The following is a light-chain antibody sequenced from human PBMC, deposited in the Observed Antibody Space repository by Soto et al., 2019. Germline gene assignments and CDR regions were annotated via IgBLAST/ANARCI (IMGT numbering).Light chain of an antibody. CDR2: DAS. V-gene: IGKV3-11*01. Sequence: EIVLTQSPATLSLSPGERATLSCRASQSVSSYLAWYQQKPGQAPRLLIYDASNRATGIPARLSGSGSGTDFTLTISSLEPEDFAVYYCQQRSNWPPPTFGGGTKV. J-gene: IGKJ4*01. CDR3: QQRSNWPPPT. CDR1: QSVSSY.